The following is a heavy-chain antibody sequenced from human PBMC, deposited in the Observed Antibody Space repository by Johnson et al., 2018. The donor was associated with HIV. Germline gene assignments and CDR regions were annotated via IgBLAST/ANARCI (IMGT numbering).Heavy chain of an antibody. J-gene: IGHJ3*02. Sequence: QVQLVESGGGVVRLGRSLRLSCAASGFTFSNYPMHWVRQAPGKGLEWVAVISFDGSTIYYADSVKGRFTISRDNAKNSLYLQMNSLRDEDTAVYYCAKVRGWSDDTFDIWGQGTMVTVSS. CDR3: AKVRGWSDDTFDI. CDR2: ISFDGSTI. V-gene: IGHV3-30*04. D-gene: IGHD5-12*01. CDR1: GFTFSNYP.